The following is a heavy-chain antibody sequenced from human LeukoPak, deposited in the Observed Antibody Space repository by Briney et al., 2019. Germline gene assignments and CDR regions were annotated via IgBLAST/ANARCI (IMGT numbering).Heavy chain of an antibody. J-gene: IGHJ3*02. Sequence: SSETLSLTCTVSGGSISSYYWSWIRQPPGKGLEWIGYIYYSGSTNYNPSLKSRVTISVDTSKNQFSLKLRSVTAADTAVYYCGRQSFGSGAFDIWGQGTMVTVSS. CDR3: GRQSFGSGAFDI. D-gene: IGHD1-1*01. CDR2: IYYSGST. V-gene: IGHV4-59*08. CDR1: GGSISSYY.